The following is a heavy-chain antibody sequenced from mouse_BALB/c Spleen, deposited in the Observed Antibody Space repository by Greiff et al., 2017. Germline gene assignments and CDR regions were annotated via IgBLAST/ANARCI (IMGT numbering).Heavy chain of an antibody. CDR2: ILPGSGST. CDR3: ARSTMIATVAY. J-gene: IGHJ3*01. CDR1: GYTFSSYW. V-gene: IGHV1-9*01. Sequence: VQVVESGAELMKPGASVKISCTATGYTFSSYWIEWVKQRPGHGLEWIGEILPGSGSTNYNEKFKGKATFTADTSSNTAYMQLSSLTSEDSAVYYCARSTMIATVAYWGQGTLVTVSA. D-gene: IGHD2-4*01.